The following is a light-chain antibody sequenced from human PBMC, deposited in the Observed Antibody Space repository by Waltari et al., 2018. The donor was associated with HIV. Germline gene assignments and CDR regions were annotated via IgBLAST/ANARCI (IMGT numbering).Light chain of an antibody. V-gene: IGLV3-19*01. Sequence: SSALTQEPAVSVALGQTVRITCHGDRHTSYYVSWYHQKPGQAPVLVIYGKNSRPSGIPDRFSGSGSGDTYSLTITGAQSEDEGDYYCSSRDSNGDHLVVFGGGTKLTVL. CDR3: SSRDSNGDHLVV. J-gene: IGLJ2*01. CDR2: GKN. CDR1: RHTSYY.